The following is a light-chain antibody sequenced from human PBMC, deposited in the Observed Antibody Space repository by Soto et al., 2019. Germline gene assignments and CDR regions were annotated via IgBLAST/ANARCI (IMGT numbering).Light chain of an antibody. CDR1: QNINIY. V-gene: IGKV1-39*01. CDR2: GAS. CDR3: QQSYRSPYT. Sequence: IQLTQSPSSLSASVGDRVTVTCRASQNINIYLNWYQQKPGKAPTLLIYGASSLQSGVPSRVSGGGSRTVFTLTISSLQAEDFATYYCQQSYRSPYTFGQGTRLEI. J-gene: IGKJ2*01.